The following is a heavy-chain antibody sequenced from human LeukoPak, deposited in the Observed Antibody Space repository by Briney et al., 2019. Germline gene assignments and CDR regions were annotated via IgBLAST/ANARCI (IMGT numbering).Heavy chain of an antibody. CDR1: GGSFSGYY. Sequence: SETLSLTCAVYGGSFSGYYWSWIRQPPGKGLEWIGEINHSGSTNYNPSLKSRVTISVDTSKNQFSLKLSSVTAADTAVYYCAGRYYDFWSGYPLDYWGQGTLVTVSS. D-gene: IGHD3-3*01. V-gene: IGHV4-34*01. CDR2: INHSGST. CDR3: AGRYYDFWSGYPLDY. J-gene: IGHJ4*02.